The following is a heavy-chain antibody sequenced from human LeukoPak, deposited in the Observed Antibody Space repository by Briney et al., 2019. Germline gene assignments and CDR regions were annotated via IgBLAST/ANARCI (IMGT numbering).Heavy chain of an antibody. J-gene: IGHJ4*02. CDR2: ISYDGGNK. D-gene: IGHD5-24*01. CDR3: AKDSRDGYNYFDY. CDR1: EFTFNKYT. Sequence: GGSLRLSCAASEFTFNKYTMHWVRQAPGKGLEWMAVISYDGGNKYYADSVKGRFTISRDNSKNTLYLQMNSLRAEDTAVYYCAKDSRDGYNYFDYWGQGTLVTVSS. V-gene: IGHV3-30-3*01.